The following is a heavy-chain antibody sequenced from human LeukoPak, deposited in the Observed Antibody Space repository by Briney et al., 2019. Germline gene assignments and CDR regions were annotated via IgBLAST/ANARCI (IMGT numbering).Heavy chain of an antibody. CDR3: ARDQYSSGWYSLRAFDY. J-gene: IGHJ4*02. CDR2: INPSGGST. Sequence: ASVKVSCKASGYTFTSYYMHWVRQAPGQGLEWMGIINPSGGSTSYAQKFQGRVTMTRDTSTSTVYMELSSLRSEDTAVYYCARDQYSSGWYSLRAFDYWGQGTLVTVSS. CDR1: GYTFTSYY. V-gene: IGHV1-46*01. D-gene: IGHD6-19*01.